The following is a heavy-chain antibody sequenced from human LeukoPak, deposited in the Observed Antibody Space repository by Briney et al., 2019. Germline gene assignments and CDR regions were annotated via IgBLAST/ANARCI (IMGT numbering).Heavy chain of an antibody. D-gene: IGHD1-26*01. CDR2: INDNSKDI. Sequence: GGSLRLSCAASGFIFSSSSMNWVRQAPGKGLEWVSSINDNSKDIFYADPVKGRFTISRDNAKKSLYLQMDSLRVEDTAVYYCVRGGANRFDHWGQGILVAVSS. V-gene: IGHV3-21*01. J-gene: IGHJ4*02. CDR3: VRGGANRFDH. CDR1: GFIFSSSS.